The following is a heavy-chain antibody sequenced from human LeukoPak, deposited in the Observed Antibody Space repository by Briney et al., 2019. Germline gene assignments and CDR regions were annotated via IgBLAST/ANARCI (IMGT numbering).Heavy chain of an antibody. CDR2: ISYDGSNK. V-gene: IGHV3-30-3*01. D-gene: IGHD3-3*01. J-gene: IGHJ4*02. CDR1: GFTFSSYA. CDR3: VRDLYYDFWSGYLLDY. Sequence: GGSLRLSCAASGFTFSSYAMHWVRQAPGKGLEWVAVISYDGSNKYYADSVKGRFTISRDNSKNTLYLQMNSLRAEDTAVYYCVRDLYYDFWSGYLLDYWGQGTLVTVSS.